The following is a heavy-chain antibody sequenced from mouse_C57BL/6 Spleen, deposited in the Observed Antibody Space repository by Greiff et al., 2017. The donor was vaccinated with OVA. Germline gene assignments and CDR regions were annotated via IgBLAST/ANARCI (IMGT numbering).Heavy chain of an antibody. J-gene: IGHJ2*01. Sequence: QVQLQQSGAELVKPGASVKLSCKASGYTFTSYWMHWVKQRPGQGLEWIGMIHPNSGSTNYNEKFKSKATLTVDKSSSTAYMQLSSLTSEDSAVYYCAITTVVAVYYFDYWGQGTTLTVSS. CDR1: GYTFTSYW. D-gene: IGHD1-1*01. V-gene: IGHV1-64*01. CDR3: AITTVVAVYYFDY. CDR2: IHPNSGST.